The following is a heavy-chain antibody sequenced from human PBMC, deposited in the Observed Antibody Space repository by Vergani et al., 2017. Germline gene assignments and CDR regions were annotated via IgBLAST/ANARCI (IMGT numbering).Heavy chain of an antibody. D-gene: IGHD5-12*01. J-gene: IGHJ6*02. Sequence: EVQLLESGGGLVQPGGSLRLSCAASGFTFSSYAMSWVRQAPGKGLEWVSGISGSGGSTYYAGSVKGRFTISRDSSKNTLYLQMNCLSAGDTAVYYCAKANPRNSGYDYLYCYHAMDVWGQGTTVTVSS. CDR3: AKANPRNSGYDYLYCYHAMDV. CDR2: ISGSGGST. V-gene: IGHV3-23*01. CDR1: GFTFSSYA.